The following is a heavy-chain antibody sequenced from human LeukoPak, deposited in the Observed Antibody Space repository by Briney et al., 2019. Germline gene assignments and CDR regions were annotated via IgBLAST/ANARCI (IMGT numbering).Heavy chain of an antibody. V-gene: IGHV3-11*04. J-gene: IGHJ4*02. CDR1: GFTFSDYY. CDR3: ARDQSTGYNDGYPFDN. Sequence: PGGSVRLSCAASGFTFSDYYRSWIRQAPGKGLEEVSYLSSSGSTIYYADSVKGRFTISRDNAKNSLYLQMNNLRVEDTAVYYCARDQSTGYNDGYPFDNWGQGTLVTVSS. CDR2: LSSSGSTI. D-gene: IGHD5-18*01.